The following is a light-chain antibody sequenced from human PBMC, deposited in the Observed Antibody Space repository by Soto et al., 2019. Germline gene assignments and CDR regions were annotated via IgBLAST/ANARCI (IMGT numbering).Light chain of an antibody. CDR3: QQFKDYVWT. V-gene: IGKV1-5*01. Sequence: DIHMTQSPSTLSAYVGDRVTITCRASQSISSWLALYHHKPGRAPSLIIYDASTLERGVPSRFSGSGSGTEFTLIISNLQPDDFATDYCQQFKDYVWTFGQGTKV. CDR2: DAS. CDR1: QSISSW. J-gene: IGKJ1*01.